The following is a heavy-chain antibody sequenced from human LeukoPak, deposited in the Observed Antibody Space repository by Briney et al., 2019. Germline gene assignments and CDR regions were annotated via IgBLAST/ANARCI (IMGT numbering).Heavy chain of an antibody. CDR3: ARSGLYVVRYGMDV. CDR1: GYTFTSYE. CDR2: VSPNSGKT. Sequence: ASVKVSCKASGYTFTSYEINWVRQATGQGLEWMGWVSPNSGKTGYAQKFQGRVTMTRNTSISTAYMELSSLRSEDSAVYYCARSGLYVVRYGMDVWGQGTTVTVSS. V-gene: IGHV1-8*01. D-gene: IGHD2-8*01. J-gene: IGHJ6*02.